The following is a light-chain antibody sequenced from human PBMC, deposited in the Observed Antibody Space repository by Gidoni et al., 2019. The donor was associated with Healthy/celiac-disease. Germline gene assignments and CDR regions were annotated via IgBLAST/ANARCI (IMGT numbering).Light chain of an antibody. Sequence: QSVLTQPPSVSGAPGQRVPISCTGSSSNIGAGYDVHWYQQLPGTAPKLLLYGTSNRPSGVPDRFSGSKSGTSASLAITGLQAEDEADYSCQSYDSRLSGYVVFGGGTKLTVL. J-gene: IGLJ2*01. CDR2: GTS. CDR1: SSNIGAGYD. V-gene: IGLV1-40*01. CDR3: QSYDSRLSGYVV.